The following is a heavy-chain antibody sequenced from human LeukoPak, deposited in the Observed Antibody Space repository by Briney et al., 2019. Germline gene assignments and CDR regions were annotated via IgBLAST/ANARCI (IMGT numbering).Heavy chain of an antibody. V-gene: IGHV4-59*01. CDR2: IYYSGTT. J-gene: IGHJ4*02. Sequence: SETLSLTCTVSGGSISNYYWSWNRQPPGKGLEWIGYIYYSGTTNYNPSLKSRVTISLDTSKSQFSLKLSYVTAADTAVYYCARGRKDDSGSYPADYWGQGILVTVSS. CDR3: ARGRKDDSGSYPADY. CDR1: GGSISNYY. D-gene: IGHD3-10*01.